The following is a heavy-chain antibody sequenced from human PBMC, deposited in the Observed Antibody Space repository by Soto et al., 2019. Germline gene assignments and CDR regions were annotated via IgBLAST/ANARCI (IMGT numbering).Heavy chain of an antibody. V-gene: IGHV4-59*11. CDR2: ISYSGYT. D-gene: IGHD4-4*01. J-gene: IGHJ4*02. CDR3: ARTTEKDGKEGLDY. Sequence: PSETLSLTCSVSGGSFRDHYWTWIRQPPGKGLEWIGYISYSGYTNYKPSLKSRLTMSVDMSKNQFSLKLNSLTAADTAVYYCARTTEKDGKEGLDYWGQGTQVT. CDR1: GGSFRDHY.